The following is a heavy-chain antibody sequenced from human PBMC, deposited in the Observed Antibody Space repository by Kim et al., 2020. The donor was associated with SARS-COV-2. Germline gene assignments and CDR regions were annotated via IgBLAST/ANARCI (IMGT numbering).Heavy chain of an antibody. CDR3: ATEGGDGYCIDY. CDR1: GFTFSSYG. Sequence: GGSLRLSCAASGFTFSSYGMHWVRQAPGKGLEWVAVISYDGSTKYYADSVKGRFTISRDNSKNTLYLQMNSLRAEDTAVYYCATEGGDGYCIDYWGQGTL. J-gene: IGHJ4*02. CDR2: ISYDGSTK. V-gene: IGHV3-30*03. D-gene: IGHD5-12*01.